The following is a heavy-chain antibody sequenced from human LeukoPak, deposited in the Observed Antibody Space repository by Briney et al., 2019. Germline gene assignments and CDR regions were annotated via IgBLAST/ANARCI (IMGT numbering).Heavy chain of an antibody. D-gene: IGHD1-26*01. V-gene: IGHV1-69*05. CDR2: IIPIVSTA. CDR3: ARSGRDFSTYSFDS. J-gene: IGHJ4*02. Sequence: GGSVKVSCKASGVTFSSYAISWVRQAPGQGLEWMAIIIPIVSTANYAHKFKGRFTITSDESKSTPYMQLSSLRAEDTAVYYCARSGRDFSTYSFDSWGPGNLVTASS. CDR1: GVTFSSYA.